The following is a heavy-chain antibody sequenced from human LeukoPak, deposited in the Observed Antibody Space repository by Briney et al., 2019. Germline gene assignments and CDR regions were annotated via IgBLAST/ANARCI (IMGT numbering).Heavy chain of an antibody. D-gene: IGHD1-1*01. Sequence: GGSLRLSCAASGFTFSSYAMHWVRQAPGKGLEWVAVISYDGSNKYYADSVKGRFTISRDNSKNTLYLQMDSLRAEDTAVYYCARELERLRGWFDPWGQGTLVTVSS. CDR3: ARELERLRGWFDP. CDR1: GFTFSSYA. J-gene: IGHJ5*02. V-gene: IGHV3-30*04. CDR2: ISYDGSNK.